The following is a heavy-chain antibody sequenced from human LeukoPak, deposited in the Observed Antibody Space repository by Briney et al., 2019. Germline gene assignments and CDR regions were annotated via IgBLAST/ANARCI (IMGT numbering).Heavy chain of an antibody. J-gene: IGHJ4*02. V-gene: IGHV3-30*01. CDR2: ISYDGSNK. CDR1: GFTFSSYA. Sequence: PGGSLRLSCAASGFTFSSYAMHWVRQAPGKGLEWVAVISYDGSNKYYADSVKGRFTISRDNSKNTLYLQMNSLRAEDTAVYYCARGDCYDSSGHIGFESGYWGQGTLVTVSS. CDR3: ARGDCYDSSGHIGFESGY. D-gene: IGHD3-22*01.